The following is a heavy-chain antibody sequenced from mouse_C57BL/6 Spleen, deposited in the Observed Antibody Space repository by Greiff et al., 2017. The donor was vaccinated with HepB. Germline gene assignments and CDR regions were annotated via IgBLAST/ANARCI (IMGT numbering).Heavy chain of an antibody. CDR2: IRSKSNNYAT. Sequence: DVMLVESGGGLVQPKGSLKLSCAASGFSFNTYAMNWVRQAPGKGLEWVARIRSKSNNYATYYADSVKDRFTISRDDSESMLYLQMNNLKTEDTAMYYCVRQTDGYWFAYWGQGTLVTVSA. D-gene: IGHD2-3*01. CDR1: GFSFNTYA. CDR3: VRQTDGYWFAY. J-gene: IGHJ3*01. V-gene: IGHV10-1*01.